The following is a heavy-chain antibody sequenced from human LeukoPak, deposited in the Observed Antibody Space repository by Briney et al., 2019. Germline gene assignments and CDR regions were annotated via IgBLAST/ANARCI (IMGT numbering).Heavy chain of an antibody. Sequence: GGSLRLSRAASGFTFSDYYMSWIRQAPGKGLEWVSYISSSGSTIYYADSVKGRFTISRDNAKNSLYLQMNSLRAEDTAVYYCARTYYYGSGSYRGLDYWGQGTLVTVSS. V-gene: IGHV3-11*04. CDR3: ARTYYYGSGSYRGLDY. D-gene: IGHD3-10*01. CDR2: ISSSGSTI. CDR1: GFTFSDYY. J-gene: IGHJ4*02.